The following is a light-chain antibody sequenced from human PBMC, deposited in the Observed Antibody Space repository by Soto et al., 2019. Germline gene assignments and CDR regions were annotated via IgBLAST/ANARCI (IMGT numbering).Light chain of an antibody. CDR2: GNS. V-gene: IGLV1-40*01. Sequence: QAVVTQPPSVSGAPGQRVTISCTGSSSNIGAGYDVQWYQQLPGTAPKFLIYGNSNRPSGVPDRFSGSKSGTSASLAITGLQTEDEADYYCQSYDSSLSGYVFGTGTKVTVL. CDR3: QSYDSSLSGYV. J-gene: IGLJ1*01. CDR1: SSNIGAGYD.